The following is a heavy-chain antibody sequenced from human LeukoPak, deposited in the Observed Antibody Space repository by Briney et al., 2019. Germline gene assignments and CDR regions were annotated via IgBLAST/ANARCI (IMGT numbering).Heavy chain of an antibody. Sequence: SETLSLTCTVSGASISSYYWSWIRQPPGKGLEWIGYIYYSGSPRYNPSLKSRVTISVDTSKNQSSLKLSSVTAADTAVYYCARVGILRFPSNWFDPWGQGTLVTVSS. CDR1: GASISSYY. V-gene: IGHV4-59*01. D-gene: IGHD3-3*01. CDR2: IYYSGSP. CDR3: ARVGILRFPSNWFDP. J-gene: IGHJ5*02.